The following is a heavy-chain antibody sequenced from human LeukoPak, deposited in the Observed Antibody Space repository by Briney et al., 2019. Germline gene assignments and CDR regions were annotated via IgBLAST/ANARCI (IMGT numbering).Heavy chain of an antibody. CDR3: ARAPYCSGGSCYWRFDY. V-gene: IGHV4-4*02. D-gene: IGHD2-15*01. CDR2: VYHSGSS. Sequence: SETLSLTCAVSGGSISSSNWWNWVRQPPGKGLEWIGEVYHSGSSNYNPSLKSRVTISVDKSKNQFPLKLNSVTAADTAVYYCARAPYCSGGSCYWRFDYWGQGTLVTVSS. J-gene: IGHJ4*02. CDR1: GGSISSSNW.